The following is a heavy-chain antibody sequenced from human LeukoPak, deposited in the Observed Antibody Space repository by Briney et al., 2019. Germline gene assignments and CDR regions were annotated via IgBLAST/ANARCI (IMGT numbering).Heavy chain of an antibody. CDR1: GGSISSGDYY. V-gene: IGHV4-30-4*01. Sequence: SETLSLTCTVSGGSISSGDYYWSWIRQPPGKGLEWIGYIYYSGSTYYTPSLRGRVTISVDTSKNQFSLKLTSVTAADTAVYYCARTSDDYGDYYNWFDPWGQGTLVTVSS. J-gene: IGHJ5*02. CDR2: IYYSGST. D-gene: IGHD4-17*01. CDR3: ARTSDDYGDYYNWFDP.